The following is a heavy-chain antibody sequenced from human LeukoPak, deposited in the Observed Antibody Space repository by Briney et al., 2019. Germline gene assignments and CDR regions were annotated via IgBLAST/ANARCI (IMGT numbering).Heavy chain of an antibody. CDR3: ARDDSGCENGFDY. J-gene: IGHJ4*02. CDR2: IIPIFGTA. V-gene: IGHV1-69*06. CDR1: GGTFSSYA. Sequence: GASVKVSCKASGGTFSSYAISWVRQAPGQGLEWMGGIIPIFGTANYAQKFQGRVTITADKSTSTAYMELSSLRSEDTAVYYCARDDSGCENGFDYWGQGTLVTVSS. D-gene: IGHD5-12*01.